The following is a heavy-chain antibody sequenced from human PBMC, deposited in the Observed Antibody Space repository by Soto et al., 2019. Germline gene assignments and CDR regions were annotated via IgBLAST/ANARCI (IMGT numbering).Heavy chain of an antibody. Sequence: QVQLMQSGAEVKKPGASVRVSCKASGYTFTNYYVHWVRQAPGQGLEWMGFINPNGGSTTYAQKFPGRFTVTTDTSPRTVSMQLSGLRSEDTAVFYCARSAPYDYWGQGPVVTGSS. CDR1: GYTFTNYY. J-gene: IGHJ4*02. CDR3: ARSAPYDY. CDR2: INPNGGST. V-gene: IGHV1-46*01.